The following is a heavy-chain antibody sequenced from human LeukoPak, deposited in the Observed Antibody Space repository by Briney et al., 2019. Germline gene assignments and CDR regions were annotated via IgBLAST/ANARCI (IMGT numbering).Heavy chain of an antibody. V-gene: IGHV3-23*01. J-gene: IGHJ3*02. D-gene: IGHD2-2*03. Sequence: GGSLRLSCAASGFTFSSYAMSWARQAPGKGLEGVSAISGSGGSTYYADSVKGRFTISRDNSKNTLYLQMNSLRAEDTAVYYCAKVSVDIVVVSPAFDIWGQGTTVTVSS. CDR2: ISGSGGST. CDR3: AKVSVDIVVVSPAFDI. CDR1: GFTFSSYA.